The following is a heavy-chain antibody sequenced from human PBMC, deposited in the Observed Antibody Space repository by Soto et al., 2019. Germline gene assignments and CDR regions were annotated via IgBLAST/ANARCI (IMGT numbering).Heavy chain of an antibody. V-gene: IGHV4-34*01. CDR1: GGSFSVYY. CDR3: ARGGHREFVLMGYAIPRWFDP. D-gene: IGHD2-8*01. J-gene: IGHJ5*02. CDR2: INHSGST. Sequence: SDTLSLTCAVYGGSFSVYYWSWIRQPPGKGLEWIGEINHSGSTNYNPSLKSRVTISVDTSKNQFSLKLSSVTAADTAVYYCARGGHREFVLMGYAIPRWFDPWGQGTLVTVSS.